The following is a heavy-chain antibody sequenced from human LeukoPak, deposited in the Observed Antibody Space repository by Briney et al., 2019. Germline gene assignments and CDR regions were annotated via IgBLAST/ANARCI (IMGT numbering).Heavy chain of an antibody. CDR3: AKGLRGYSYGYADY. CDR2: ISGSGGST. D-gene: IGHD5-18*01. J-gene: IGHJ4*02. CDR1: GFTFSDYS. Sequence: GGSLRLSCAASGFTFSDYSMNWVRQAPGKGLEWVSAISGSGGSTYYADSVKGRFTISRDNSKNTLYLQMNSLRAEDTAVYYCAKGLRGYSYGYADYWGQGTLVTVSS. V-gene: IGHV3-23*01.